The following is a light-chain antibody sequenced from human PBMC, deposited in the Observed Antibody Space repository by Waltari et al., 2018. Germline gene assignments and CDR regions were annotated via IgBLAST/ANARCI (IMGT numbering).Light chain of an antibody. J-gene: IGLJ1*01. CDR1: SSDVGGYNY. V-gene: IGLV2-8*01. Sequence: QSALTQPPSASGSPGQSVTIPCTGTSSDVGGYNYVPWYQQHPGKAPKLMIYEVSKWPSGVPDRFSGSKSGNTASLTVSGLQAEDEADYYCSSFAGSNTYVFGTGTKVTVL. CDR2: EVS. CDR3: SSFAGSNTYV.